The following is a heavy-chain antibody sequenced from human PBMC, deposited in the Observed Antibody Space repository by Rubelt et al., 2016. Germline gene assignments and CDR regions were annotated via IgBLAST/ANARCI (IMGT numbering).Heavy chain of an antibody. J-gene: IGHJ3*02. CDR3: ARLRGSPQGAAFDI. CDR2: IYPGDSDT. V-gene: IGHV5-51*01. CDR1: GYSFTTYW. D-gene: IGHD1-26*01. Sequence: EVQLVQSGAEVKKPGESLKISCKGSGYSFTTYWIGWVRQMPGKGLECMGIIYPGDSDTRYSPSVQGRVPSSADKSITTAYLQWSSLKASDTAMYYCARLRGSPQGAAFDIWGQGTMVTVSS.